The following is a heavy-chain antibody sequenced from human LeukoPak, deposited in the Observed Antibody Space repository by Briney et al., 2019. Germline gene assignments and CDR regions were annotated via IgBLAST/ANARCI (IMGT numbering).Heavy chain of an antibody. J-gene: IGHJ5*02. V-gene: IGHV1-46*01. CDR2: INPSGGST. D-gene: IGHD6-13*01. CDR3: ARSEPRYSSSDNWFDP. CDR1: GYTFTSYY. Sequence: ASVKVSCKASGYTFTSYYMHWARQAPGQGLEWMGIINPSGGSTSYAQKFQGRVTMTRDTSTSTVYMELSSLRSEDTAVYYCARSEPRYSSSDNWFDPWGQGTLVTVSS.